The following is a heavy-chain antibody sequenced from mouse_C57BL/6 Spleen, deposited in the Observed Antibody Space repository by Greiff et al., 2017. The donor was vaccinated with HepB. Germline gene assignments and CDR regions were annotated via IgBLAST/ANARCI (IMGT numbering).Heavy chain of an antibody. CDR2: IHPNSGST. CDR3: ARGGSGYDAMDY. CDR1: GYTFTSYW. V-gene: IGHV1-64*01. Sequence: QVQLQQPGAELVKPGASVKLSCKASGYTFTSYWMHWVKQRPGQGLEWIGMIHPNSGSTNYNEKFKSKATLTVDKSSSTAYMQLSSLTSEDSAVYYCARGGSGYDAMDYWGQGTSVTVSS. D-gene: IGHD3-2*02. J-gene: IGHJ4*01.